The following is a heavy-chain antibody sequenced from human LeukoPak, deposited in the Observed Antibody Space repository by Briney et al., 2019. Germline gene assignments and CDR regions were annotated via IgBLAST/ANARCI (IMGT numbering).Heavy chain of an antibody. V-gene: IGHV4-59*01. Sequence: PSETLSLTCTVSGGSISSYYWSWIRQPPGKGLEWIGYIYYSGSTNYNPSLKSRVTISVDTSKNQFSLKLSSVTAADTAVYYCARRLWFGELIYFDYWGQGTLVTVSS. CDR3: ARRLWFGELIYFDY. D-gene: IGHD3-10*01. CDR2: IYYSGST. J-gene: IGHJ4*02. CDR1: GGSISSYY.